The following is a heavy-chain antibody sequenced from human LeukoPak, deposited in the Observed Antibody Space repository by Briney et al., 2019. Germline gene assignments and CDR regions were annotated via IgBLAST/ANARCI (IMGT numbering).Heavy chain of an antibody. Sequence: ASVKVSCKASGYTFSEYYMHWVRQAPGQGLEWMGWINTKSGGTNFAQKFQGRVTMTRDTSITTAYMELSSLRSEDTAVYYCARAGYSYYYDSSEDAFDIWGQGTMVTVSS. D-gene: IGHD3-22*01. CDR1: GYTFSEYY. J-gene: IGHJ3*02. CDR2: INTKSGGT. CDR3: ARAGYSYYYDSSEDAFDI. V-gene: IGHV1-2*02.